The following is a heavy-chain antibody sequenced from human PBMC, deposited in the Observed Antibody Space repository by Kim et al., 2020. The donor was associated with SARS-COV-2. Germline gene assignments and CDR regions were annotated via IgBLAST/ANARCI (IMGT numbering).Heavy chain of an antibody. CDR2: ISWNSGSI. CDR1: GFTFDDYA. CDR3: AKDKVHYYDSFYGMDV. V-gene: IGHV3-9*01. D-gene: IGHD3-22*01. J-gene: IGHJ6*02. Sequence: GGSLRLSCAASGFTFDDYAMHWVRQAPGKGLEWVSGISWNSGSIGYADSVKGRFTISRDNAKNSLYLQMNSLRAEDTALYYCAKDKVHYYDSFYGMDVWGQGTTVTVSS.